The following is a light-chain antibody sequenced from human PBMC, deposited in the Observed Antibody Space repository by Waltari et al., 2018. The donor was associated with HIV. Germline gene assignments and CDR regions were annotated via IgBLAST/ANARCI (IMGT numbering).Light chain of an antibody. Sequence: QSVLTQPPSASGTPGQRVTISCSGSPSNIGSKSVNWYQQLPGTAPRVLIYRTDQRPSGVPDRFSGSQSGASASLAISGLQSEDEAAYYCESWDDSGSVVFGGGTQLTVL. J-gene: IGLJ2*01. CDR1: PSNIGSKS. CDR3: ESWDDSGSVV. CDR2: RTD. V-gene: IGLV1-44*01.